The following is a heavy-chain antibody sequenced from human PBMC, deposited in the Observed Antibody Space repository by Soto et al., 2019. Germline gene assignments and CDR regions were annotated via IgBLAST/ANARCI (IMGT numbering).Heavy chain of an antibody. CDR2: IYYSGST. V-gene: IGHV4-59*05. CDR1: GGSISSYY. D-gene: IGHD4-17*01. J-gene: IGHJ4*02. CDR3: ARVMTTVTRRFDY. Sequence: PSETLSLTCTVSGGSISSYYWSWIRQPPGKGLEWIGSIYYSGSTYYNPSLKSRVTISVDTSKNQFSLKLSSVTAADTAVYYCARVMTTVTRRFDYWGQGTLVTVSS.